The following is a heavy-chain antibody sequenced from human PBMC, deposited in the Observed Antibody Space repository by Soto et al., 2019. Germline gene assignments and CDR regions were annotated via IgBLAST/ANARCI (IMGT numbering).Heavy chain of an antibody. CDR1: GGTFSSYA. CDR2: XXPXXGXX. J-gene: IGHJ3*02. V-gene: IGHV1-69*13. D-gene: IGHD2-15*01. Sequence: SVKVSCKASGGTFSSYAISWVRQAPGQGLEWMGRXXPXXGXXXXAXXXQXRXTINADESTSTAYMELSSLRSEDTAVYYCARADDIVGNAFDIWGQGTMVTVS. CDR3: ARADDIVGNAFDI.